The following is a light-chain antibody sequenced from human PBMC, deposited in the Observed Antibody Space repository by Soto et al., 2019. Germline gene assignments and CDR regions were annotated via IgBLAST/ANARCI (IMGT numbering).Light chain of an antibody. Sequence: QSALTQPPSASGSPGQSVTISCTGTSSDVGGYNYVSWYQQHPGKVPKIMIYEISKRPSGVPDRFSGSKSGNTASLTVSGLHAEDEADYYFSSYAGNNNLVFGGGIKVTVL. CDR3: SSYAGNNNLV. CDR2: EIS. J-gene: IGLJ2*01. CDR1: SSDVGGYNY. V-gene: IGLV2-8*01.